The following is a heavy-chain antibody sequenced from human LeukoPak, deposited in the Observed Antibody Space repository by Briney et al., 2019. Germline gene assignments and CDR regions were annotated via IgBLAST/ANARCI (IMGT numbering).Heavy chain of an antibody. CDR3: ARGRQNYDFWSGYSSFDY. CDR1: GGSISSGGYY. V-gene: IGHV4-61*08. D-gene: IGHD3-3*01. CDR2: IYHDGST. J-gene: IGHJ4*02. Sequence: SETLSLTCTVSGGSISSGGYYWSWIRQPPGKGLEWIGYIYHDGSTKYNPALKSRVTITVDTSKNQFSLKLSSVTAADTAVYYCARGRQNYDFWSGYSSFDYWGQGTLVTVSS.